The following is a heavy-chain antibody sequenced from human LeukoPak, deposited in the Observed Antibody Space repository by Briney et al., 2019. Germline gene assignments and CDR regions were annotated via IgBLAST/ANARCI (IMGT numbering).Heavy chain of an antibody. D-gene: IGHD2-15*01. V-gene: IGHV4-59*01. CDR2: IYYSGST. Sequence: SETLSLTCTVSGVSISSYYWSWIRQPPGKGLEWIGYIYYSGSTNYNPSLKSRVTISVDTSKNQFSLKLSSVTAADTAVYYCAREGYCSGGSCPNWFDPWGQGTLVTVSS. J-gene: IGHJ5*02. CDR3: AREGYCSGGSCPNWFDP. CDR1: GVSISSYY.